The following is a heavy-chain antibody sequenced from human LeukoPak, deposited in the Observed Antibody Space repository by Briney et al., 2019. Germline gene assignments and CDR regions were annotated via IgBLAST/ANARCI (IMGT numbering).Heavy chain of an antibody. CDR2: ISGSDGST. V-gene: IGHV3-23*01. CDR3: AKGDMVRTPYYYYYGMDV. CDR1: GFTLSSHA. D-gene: IGHD3-10*01. J-gene: IGHJ6*02. Sequence: GGSLRLSCAASGFTLSSHAMSWVRQAPGKGLEWVSAISGSDGSTYYADSVKGRFTISRDNSKNTLYLQMNSLRAEDTAVYYCAKGDMVRTPYYYYYGMDVWGQGTTVTVSS.